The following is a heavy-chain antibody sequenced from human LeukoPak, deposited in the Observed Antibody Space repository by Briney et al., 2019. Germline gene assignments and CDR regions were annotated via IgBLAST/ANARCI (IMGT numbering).Heavy chain of an antibody. J-gene: IGHJ4*02. CDR2: IHASGST. D-gene: IGHD6-6*01. CDR3: AREGSMTARPFVSIDY. CDR1: GGSISSYY. Sequence: SETLSLTCTVSGGSISSYYWNWIRQPAGKGLEWIGRIHASGSTDYNPSLESRVTMSVDTSKSQFSLRLSSVTAADTAVYYCAREGSMTARPFVSIDYWGQGTLVTVSS. V-gene: IGHV4-4*07.